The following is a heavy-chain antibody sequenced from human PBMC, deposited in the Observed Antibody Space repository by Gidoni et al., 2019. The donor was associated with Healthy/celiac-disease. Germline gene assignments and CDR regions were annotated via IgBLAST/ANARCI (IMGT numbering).Heavy chain of an antibody. J-gene: IGHJ3*02. V-gene: IGHV3-49*04. D-gene: IGHD3-3*01. CDR2: IRSKAYGGTT. CDR3: TRGYYDFWSGSEGAFDI. CDR1: GFTFGDYA. Sequence: EVQLVESGGGLVQPGRSLRLSCTASGFTFGDYAMSWVRQAPGKGLEWVGFIRSKAYGGTTEYAASVKGRFTISRDDSKSIAYLQMNSLKTEDTAVYYCTRGYYDFWSGSEGAFDIWGQGTMVTVSS.